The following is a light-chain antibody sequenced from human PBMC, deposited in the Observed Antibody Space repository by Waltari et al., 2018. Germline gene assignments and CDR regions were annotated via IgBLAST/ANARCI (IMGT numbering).Light chain of an antibody. CDR3: CSFAGYGIYV. V-gene: IGLV2-23*02. Sequence: QSALTQPASVSGSPGQSITISCTAVNSNVDILHLVSWYQHHPGRNPRLLIYEISQRPSGIANRCSGSKSVNTASLTISGLQPEDEADYFCCSFAGYGIYVFGSGTQVSVL. J-gene: IGLJ1*01. CDR2: EIS. CDR1: NSNVDILHL.